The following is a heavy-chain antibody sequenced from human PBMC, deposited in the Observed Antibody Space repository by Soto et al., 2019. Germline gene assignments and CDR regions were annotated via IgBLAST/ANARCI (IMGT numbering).Heavy chain of an antibody. CDR1: GFTFSSYA. V-gene: IGHV3-30-3*01. Sequence: GGSLRLSCAASGFTFSSYAMHWVRQAPGKGLEWVAVISYDGSNKYYADSVKGRFTISRDNSKNTLYLQMNSLRAEDTAVYYCATKRGSGSYYNISYYYYYGMDVWGQGTTVTVSS. CDR3: ATKRGSGSYYNISYYYYYGMDV. D-gene: IGHD3-10*01. J-gene: IGHJ6*02. CDR2: ISYDGSNK.